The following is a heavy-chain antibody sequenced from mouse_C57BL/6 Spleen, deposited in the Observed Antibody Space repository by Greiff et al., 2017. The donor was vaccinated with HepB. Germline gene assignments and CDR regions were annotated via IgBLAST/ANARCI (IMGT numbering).Heavy chain of an antibody. CDR3: ARWGASGTGRPMDY. CDR1: GYSFTDYN. Sequence: LQESGPELVKPGASVKISCKASGYSFTDYNMNWVKQSNGKSLEWIGVINPNYGTTSYNQKFKGKATLTVDQSSSTAYMQLNSLTSEDSAVYYCARWGASGTGRPMDYWGQGTSVTVSS. V-gene: IGHV1-39*01. D-gene: IGHD4-1*01. J-gene: IGHJ4*01. CDR2: INPNYGTT.